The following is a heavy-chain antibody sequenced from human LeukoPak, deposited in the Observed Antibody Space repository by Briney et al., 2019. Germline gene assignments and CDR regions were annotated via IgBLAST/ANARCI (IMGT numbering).Heavy chain of an antibody. CDR3: CRVGTTTVLDY. Sequence: GGSLRLSCAASGFTFSNSEMNWVRQAPGKGLEWVSYISSSGSTIFYADSVRGRFTISRDNPKNSLYLQMSSLRAEDTAVYYSCRVGTTTVLDYWGQGTPVTVSS. D-gene: IGHD1-26*01. J-gene: IGHJ4*02. V-gene: IGHV3-48*03. CDR2: ISSSGSTI. CDR1: GFTFSNSE.